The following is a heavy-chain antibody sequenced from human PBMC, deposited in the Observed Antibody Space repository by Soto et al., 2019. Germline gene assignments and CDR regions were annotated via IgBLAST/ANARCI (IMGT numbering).Heavy chain of an antibody. J-gene: IGHJ6*03. D-gene: IGHD2-2*01. Sequence: QVQLVQSGAEVKKPGASVKVSCTASGYTFTDYTMHWVRQAPGQRLEWMGWINAVNGNTKYSQKFQGRVTITRDTSASTAYMELSSLRSEDTAVYYCARDLGYCSSTSCYDYYYYYMDVWGKGTTVTVSS. CDR1: GYTFTDYT. CDR3: ARDLGYCSSTSCYDYYYYYMDV. CDR2: INAVNGNT. V-gene: IGHV1-3*01.